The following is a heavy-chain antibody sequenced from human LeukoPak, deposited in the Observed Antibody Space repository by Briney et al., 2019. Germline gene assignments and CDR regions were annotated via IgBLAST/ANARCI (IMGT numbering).Heavy chain of an antibody. CDR3: ATVAAPPPITPFDY. CDR2: FDPEDGET. CDR1: GYTLTELS. Sequence: ASVKVSCKVSGYTLTELSMHWVRQAPGEGLEWMGGFDPEDGETIYAQKFQGRVTMTEDTSTDTAYMELSSLRSEDTAVYYCATVAAPPPITPFDYWGQGTLVTVSS. V-gene: IGHV1-24*01. J-gene: IGHJ4*02. D-gene: IGHD3-10*01.